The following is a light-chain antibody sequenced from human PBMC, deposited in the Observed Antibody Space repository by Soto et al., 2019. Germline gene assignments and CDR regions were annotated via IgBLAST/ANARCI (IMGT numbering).Light chain of an antibody. V-gene: IGLV2-23*01. CDR2: EGS. J-gene: IGLJ1*01. CDR3: CSYAGSSTWV. Sequence: QSVLTQPASVSGSPGQSITISCTGTSSDVGSYNLVSWYQQHPGKAPKPMIYEGSKRPSGVSNRFSGSKSGNAASLTISGLQAEDEDDYYCCSYAGSSTWVFGTGTKLTVL. CDR1: SSDVGSYNL.